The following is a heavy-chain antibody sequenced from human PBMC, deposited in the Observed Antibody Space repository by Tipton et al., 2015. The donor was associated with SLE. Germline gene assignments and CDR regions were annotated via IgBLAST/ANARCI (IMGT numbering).Heavy chain of an antibody. V-gene: IGHV5-51*01. CDR2: IYPGDSDI. Sequence: QLVQSGAEVKKPGSSVKVSCKASGGTFSSYAISWVRQMPGKGLEWMGIIYPGDSDIRYSPSFQGQVTISVDRSIDTAYLQWRSLKASDTAMYYCARPKMTMVTSYGDYWGQGTPVTVSS. CDR1: GGTFSSYA. CDR3: ARPKMTMVTSYGDY. J-gene: IGHJ4*02. D-gene: IGHD4-17*01.